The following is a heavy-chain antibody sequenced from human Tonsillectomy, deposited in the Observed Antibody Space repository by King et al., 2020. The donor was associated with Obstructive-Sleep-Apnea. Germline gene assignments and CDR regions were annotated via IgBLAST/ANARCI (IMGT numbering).Heavy chain of an antibody. CDR3: ARASDNFYGSGSEYKGWSFDP. Sequence: VQLVESGGDVVQPGRSLRLSCAASGFSFSTSGMHWVRQAPGKGLEWLAVIWYDGTNKYYADSVKGRLTISRDNAKNTLYLQMNRLRADDTAVYYCARASDNFYGSGSEYKGWSFDPWGQGTMVTVSS. CDR2: IWYDGTNK. V-gene: IGHV3-33*01. CDR1: GFSFSTSG. D-gene: IGHD3-10*01. J-gene: IGHJ3*01.